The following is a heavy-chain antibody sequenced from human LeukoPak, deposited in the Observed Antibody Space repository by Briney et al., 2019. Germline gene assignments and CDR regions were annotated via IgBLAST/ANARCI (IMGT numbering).Heavy chain of an antibody. CDR3: ARDGVGYYGSGATDGFDP. Sequence: PSETLSLTCAVSGGSISSSNWWSWVRQPPGKGLEWIGEIYHSGSTNYNPSLKSRVTISVDTSKNQFSLKLSSVTAADTAVYYCARDGVGYYGSGATDGFDPWGQGTLVTVSS. J-gene: IGHJ5*02. CDR1: GGSISSSNW. D-gene: IGHD3-10*01. CDR2: IYHSGST. V-gene: IGHV4-4*02.